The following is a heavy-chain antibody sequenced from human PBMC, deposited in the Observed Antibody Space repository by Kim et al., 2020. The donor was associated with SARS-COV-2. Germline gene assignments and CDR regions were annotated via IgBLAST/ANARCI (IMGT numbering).Heavy chain of an antibody. CDR1: GGSISAGTYY. D-gene: IGHD3-10*01. CDR3: ARHYGTRGYYGSGSPWYMDV. J-gene: IGHJ6*03. CDR2: TYHSGST. Sequence: SETLSLNCTVSGGSISAGTYYWGWIRQPPGKGLEWIGSTYHSGSTYYNPSLKSRVTISVDTSKNQFSLKLSSVTAADTAIYYCARHYGTRGYYGSGSPWYMDVWGKGTTVTVSS. V-gene: IGHV4-39*01.